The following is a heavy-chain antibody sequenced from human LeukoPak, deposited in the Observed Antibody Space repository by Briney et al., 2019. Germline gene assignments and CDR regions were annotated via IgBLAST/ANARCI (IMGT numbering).Heavy chain of an antibody. D-gene: IGHD6-19*01. CDR3: ARGVRSGWRY. J-gene: IGHJ4*02. Sequence: SETLSITCAVYGGSFSGYYWSWIRQPPGKGLEWIGEINHSGSTNYNPSLKSRVTISVDTSKNQFSLKLSSVTAADTAVYYCARGVRSGWRYWGQGTLVTVSS. V-gene: IGHV4-34*01. CDR2: INHSGST. CDR1: GGSFSGYY.